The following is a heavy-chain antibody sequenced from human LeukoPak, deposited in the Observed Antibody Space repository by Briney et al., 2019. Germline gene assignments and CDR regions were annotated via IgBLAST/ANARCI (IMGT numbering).Heavy chain of an antibody. CDR2: IYTSGST. Sequence: SETLSLTCTVSGGSISSYYRSWIRQPAGKGLEWIGRIYTSGSTNYNPSLKSRVTMSVDTSKNQFSLKLSSVTAADTAVYYCARIRPPNCSSTSCYLYYYYMDVWGKGTTVTVSS. CDR3: ARIRPPNCSSTSCYLYYYYMDV. CDR1: GGSISSYY. V-gene: IGHV4-4*07. D-gene: IGHD2-2*01. J-gene: IGHJ6*03.